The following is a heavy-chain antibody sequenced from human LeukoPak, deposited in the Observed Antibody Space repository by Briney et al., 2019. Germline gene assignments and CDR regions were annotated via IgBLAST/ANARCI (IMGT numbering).Heavy chain of an antibody. CDR3: ASRPRYDGSESYYYGMDV. Sequence: SETLSLTCAVSGGSLSTNTWWSWVRQSPGKGLEWIGEIHHSGSTNYNPSLKSRVTVLLDNSKNQFSLILISVTAADTAVYHCASRPRYDGSESYYYGMDVWGQGTTVTVSS. J-gene: IGHJ6*02. D-gene: IGHD3-10*01. CDR2: IHHSGST. V-gene: IGHV4-4*02. CDR1: GGSLSTNTW.